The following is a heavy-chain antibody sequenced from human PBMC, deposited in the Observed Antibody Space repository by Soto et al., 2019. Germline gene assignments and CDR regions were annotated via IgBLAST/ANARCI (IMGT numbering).Heavy chain of an antibody. V-gene: IGHV4-39*01. CDR3: VRQTIVRGVLSWFDP. CDR2: VYYNGNT. D-gene: IGHD3-10*01. CDR1: GGSIRSGSNY. J-gene: IGHJ5*02. Sequence: QLQLQESGPRLVKPSETLSLICSVSGGSIRSGSNYWAWIRQPPGKGLDWIGTVYYNGNTYYNASLKSRVTISAATSKNQFSRKLSSVSAADTAVYYCVRQTIVRGVLSWFDPWGQGTLVTVSS.